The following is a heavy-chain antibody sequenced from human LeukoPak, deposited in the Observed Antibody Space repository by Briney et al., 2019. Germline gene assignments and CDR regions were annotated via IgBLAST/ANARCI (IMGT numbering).Heavy chain of an antibody. J-gene: IGHJ6*02. V-gene: IGHV3-30*03. CDR3: ARVGSYYDMDV. CDR1: GFTVNSTY. D-gene: IGHD3-10*01. Sequence: PGGSLRLSCAASGFTVNSTYMNWVRQAPGKGLEWVAVTSYDGSNKYYADSVKGRFTISRDNSKNTLYLQMNSLRAEDTAVYYCARVGSYYDMDVWGQGTTVTVSS. CDR2: TSYDGSNK.